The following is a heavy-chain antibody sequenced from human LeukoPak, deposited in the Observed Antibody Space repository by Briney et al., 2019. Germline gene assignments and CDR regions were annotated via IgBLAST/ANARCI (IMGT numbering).Heavy chain of an antibody. CDR3: ATSYDGKTAPYDL. Sequence: PSETLSLTCTVSNDSISSYCCSWVRQPPGKGLEWIGFMCPCGRTDYNPSLKSRVTMSVDTSKNQLSMELRFLTAADTAVYYCATSYDGKTAPYDLWGHGTLVTVFS. J-gene: IGHJ5*02. V-gene: IGHV4-4*08. D-gene: IGHD4-23*01. CDR2: MCPCGRT. CDR1: NDSISSYC.